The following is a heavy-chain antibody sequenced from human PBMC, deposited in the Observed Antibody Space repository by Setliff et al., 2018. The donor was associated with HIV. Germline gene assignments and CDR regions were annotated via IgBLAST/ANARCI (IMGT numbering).Heavy chain of an antibody. CDR1: GYSFTSYW. CDR3: ARVFSAGWFDS. Sequence: PGESLKISCKGSGYSFTSYWIGWVRQMPGKGLEWMGIIHPGDSDTRYSPSFQGHVTISADKSISTTYLQWSSLRASDTAMYYCARVFSAGWFDSWGQGTLVTVSS. J-gene: IGHJ5*01. V-gene: IGHV5-51*01. D-gene: IGHD6-13*01. CDR2: IHPGDSDT.